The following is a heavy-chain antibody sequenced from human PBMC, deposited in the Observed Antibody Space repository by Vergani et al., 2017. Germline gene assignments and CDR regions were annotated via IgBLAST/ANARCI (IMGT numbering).Heavy chain of an antibody. D-gene: IGHD2-2*01. J-gene: IGHJ6*02. CDR3: ARDPDIVVVPAAPYYYYYYGMDV. V-gene: IGHV1-18*04. Sequence: QVKLVQSGAEVKKPGAPVKVSCKASGYTFTRYGISWVRQAPGQGLEWMGWISAYNGNTNYAQKLQGRVTMTTDTSTSTAYIELRSLRSDDTAVYYCARDPDIVVVPAAPYYYYYYGMDVWGQGTTVTVSS. CDR2: ISAYNGNT. CDR1: GYTFTRYG.